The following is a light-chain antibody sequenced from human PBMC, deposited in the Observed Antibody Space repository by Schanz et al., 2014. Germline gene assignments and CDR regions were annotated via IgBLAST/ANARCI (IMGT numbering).Light chain of an antibody. Sequence: EIVLTQSPATLSVSPGERATLSCRASQSVSSNLAWYQQKPGQAPRLLIYGASSRATGITDRFSGSGSGTDFTLTISRLEPEDFAVYYCQQYDIAPLTFGGGTKVEIK. CDR2: GAS. CDR3: QQYDIAPLT. V-gene: IGKV3-20*01. CDR1: QSVSSN. J-gene: IGKJ4*01.